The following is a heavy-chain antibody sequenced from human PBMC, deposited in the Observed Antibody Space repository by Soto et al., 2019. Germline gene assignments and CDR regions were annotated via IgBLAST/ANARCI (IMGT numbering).Heavy chain of an antibody. V-gene: IGHV2-5*02. Sequence: QITLKESGPTLVQPTQTLTLTCTFSGFSLSTSGVSVGWIRQPPGKALEWLALIYCDDDKRYSPSLKSRLTSTKDTSKNQVVLTVTNMDPVDTATYYCAHRRGISYYSFDYWGPGTLVTVSS. CDR1: GFSLSTSGVS. J-gene: IGHJ4*02. CDR2: IYCDDDK. CDR3: AHRRGISYYSFDY. D-gene: IGHD2-15*01.